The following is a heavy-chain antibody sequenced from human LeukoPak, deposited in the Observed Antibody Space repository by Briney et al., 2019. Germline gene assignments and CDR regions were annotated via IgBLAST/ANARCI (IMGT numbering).Heavy chain of an antibody. Sequence: RGSLRLSCAASGFTFSSYWMSWVRQAPGKGLEWVANIKQDGSEKKYVDSVKGRFTISRDNAKNSLYLQMDSLRAEDTAVYYCARGEYDDGIGFYHFDYWGQGTLVTVSS. V-gene: IGHV3-7*01. J-gene: IGHJ4*02. CDR1: GFTFSSYW. D-gene: IGHD3-22*01. CDR2: IKQDGSEK. CDR3: ARGEYDDGIGFYHFDY.